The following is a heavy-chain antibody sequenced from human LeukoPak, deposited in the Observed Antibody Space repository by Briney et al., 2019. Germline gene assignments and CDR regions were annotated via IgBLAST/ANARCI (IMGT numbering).Heavy chain of an antibody. V-gene: IGHV1-2*02. CDR1: GYTFTAYY. D-gene: IGHD1-26*01. Sequence: ASVKVSCKASGYTFTAYYMHWVRQAPGQGLEWMGWINPNSGGTNYAQKFQGRVTMTRDTSISTAYMELSRLRSDDTAVYYCARVGGSSSVGATSGYAFDIWGQGTMVTVSS. J-gene: IGHJ3*02. CDR2: INPNSGGT. CDR3: ARVGGSSSVGATSGYAFDI.